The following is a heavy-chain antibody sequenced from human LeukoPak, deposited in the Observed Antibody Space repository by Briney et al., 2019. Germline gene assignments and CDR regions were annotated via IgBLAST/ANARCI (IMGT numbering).Heavy chain of an antibody. CDR3: AKDYDFWSGNPDY. J-gene: IGHJ4*02. Sequence: GGTLRLFCAASGFTFSSYGMSWVRQAPGKGLEGVSSISGSGGTTYYADSVKGRFTISRDNSKNTLYLQMNSLRADDTAVYYCAKDYDFWSGNPDYWGQGTLVTVSS. V-gene: IGHV3-23*01. CDR1: GFTFSSYG. D-gene: IGHD3-3*01. CDR2: ISGSGGTT.